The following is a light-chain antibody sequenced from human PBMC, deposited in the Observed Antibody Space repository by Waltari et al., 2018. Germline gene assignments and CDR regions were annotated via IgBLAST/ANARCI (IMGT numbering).Light chain of an antibody. CDR3: MQATDLIA. CDR1: QSLLHSYGNTY. J-gene: IGKJ4*01. CDR2: KMS. Sequence: DIVMTQTPLSSIVTLGQPASISCKSSQSLLHSYGNTYLSWLHQRPGQPPRLLIYKMSNRCSGVPDRFSGSGAGTDFTLKISRVVAEDVGVYYCMQATDLIAFGGGTKLEIE. V-gene: IGKV2-24*01.